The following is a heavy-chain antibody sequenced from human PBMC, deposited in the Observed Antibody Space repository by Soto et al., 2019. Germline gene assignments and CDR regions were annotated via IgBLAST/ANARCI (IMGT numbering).Heavy chain of an antibody. D-gene: IGHD5-12*01. Sequence: QVHLVESGGGVVQPGRSLRLSCAASGFTFSSYAMHWVRQAPGKGLEWVAVIRYDGSNKYYADSVKGRFTISRDDFKNTLYVQMNRLRAEDTAMYYCAKDSGSGYDFRGRYYCMYVRGNGIADIVSS. J-gene: IGHJ6*04. V-gene: IGHV3-33*06. CDR3: AKDSGSGYDFRGRYYCMYV. CDR1: GFTFSSYA. CDR2: IRYDGSNK.